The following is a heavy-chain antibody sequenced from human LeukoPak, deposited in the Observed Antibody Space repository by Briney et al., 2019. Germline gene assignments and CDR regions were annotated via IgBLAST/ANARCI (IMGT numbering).Heavy chain of an antibody. Sequence: SETLSLTCTVSGGSISSYYWSWIRQPPGKGLEWIGYIYYSGSTNYNPSLKSRVTISVDTSKNQFSLKLSSVTAAHTAVYYCARAPPWDNYYMDVWGKGTTVTVSS. J-gene: IGHJ6*03. CDR2: IYYSGST. CDR3: ARAPPWDNYYMDV. V-gene: IGHV4-59*01. CDR1: GGSISSYY. D-gene: IGHD1-26*01.